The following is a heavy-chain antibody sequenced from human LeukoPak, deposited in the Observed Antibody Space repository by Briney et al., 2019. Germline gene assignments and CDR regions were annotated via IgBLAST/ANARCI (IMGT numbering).Heavy chain of an antibody. J-gene: IGHJ4*02. CDR1: GYTFTSYD. Sequence: RASVKVSCKASGYTFTSYDINWVRQATGQGLEWMGWMNPNSGNTGYAQKFQGRVTMTRNTSISTAYMELSSLRSEDTAVYYCARCKYCSGGSCYSPLDYWGQGTLVTVSS. D-gene: IGHD2-15*01. V-gene: IGHV1-8*01. CDR3: ARCKYCSGGSCYSPLDY. CDR2: MNPNSGNT.